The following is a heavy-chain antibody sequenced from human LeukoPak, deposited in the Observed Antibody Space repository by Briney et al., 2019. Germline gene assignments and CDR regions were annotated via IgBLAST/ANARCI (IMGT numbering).Heavy chain of an antibody. J-gene: IGHJ3*02. D-gene: IGHD7-27*01. Sequence: PSETLSLTCAVYGGSFSGYYWSWIRQPPGKGLEWIGEINHSGSTNYNPSLKSRVTISVDTSKNQFSLKLSSVTAADTAVYYCAREGVTGDPLDAFDIWGQGTMVTVSS. CDR2: INHSGST. CDR3: AREGVTGDPLDAFDI. V-gene: IGHV4-34*01. CDR1: GGSFSGYY.